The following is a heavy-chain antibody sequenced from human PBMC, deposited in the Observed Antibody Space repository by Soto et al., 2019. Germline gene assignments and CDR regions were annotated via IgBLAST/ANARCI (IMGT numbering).Heavy chain of an antibody. J-gene: IGHJ5*02. Sequence: PSETLSLTCAVSGGSISSSNWWSWVRQPPGKGLEWSGEIYHSGSTNYNPSLKIRVTISVDKSTNQCSLKLSSVTAADTAVYYCARENRAFDTWGQGTLVTVSS. CDR3: ARENRAFDT. CDR2: IYHSGST. CDR1: GGSISSSNW. V-gene: IGHV4-4*02.